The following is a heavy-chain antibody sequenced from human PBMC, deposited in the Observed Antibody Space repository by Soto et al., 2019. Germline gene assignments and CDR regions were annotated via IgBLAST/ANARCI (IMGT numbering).Heavy chain of an antibody. D-gene: IGHD3-10*01. V-gene: IGHV3-30*18. Sequence: QVQLVESGGGVVQPGRSLRLSCAASGFTFSSYGMHWVRQAPGKGLEWVAVISYDGSNKYYADSVKGRFTISRANSKNPLYLPMNSLRADDTAVYYCAKATPIWFGELLSPYYYYYGMDVWGQGATGTVSS. CDR1: GFTFSSYG. J-gene: IGHJ6*02. CDR3: AKATPIWFGELLSPYYYYYGMDV. CDR2: ISYDGSNK.